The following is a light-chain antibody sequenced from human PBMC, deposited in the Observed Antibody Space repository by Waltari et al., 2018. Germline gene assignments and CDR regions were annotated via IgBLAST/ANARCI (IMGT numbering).Light chain of an antibody. CDR1: QSVSKY. V-gene: IGKV3-11*01. Sequence: VLTQSPATLSLSPGERATLPCRASQSVSKYLAWDQQKPGQAPRLLIFDASNRATGIPARFSGSGSGTEFSLTISSLEPEDFAVYYCQQRGTYLGLTFGGGTKVDIK. CDR3: QQRGTYLGLT. J-gene: IGKJ4*01. CDR2: DAS.